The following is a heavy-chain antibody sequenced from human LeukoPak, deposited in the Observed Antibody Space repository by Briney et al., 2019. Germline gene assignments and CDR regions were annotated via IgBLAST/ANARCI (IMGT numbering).Heavy chain of an antibody. Sequence: GGSLRLSCAASGFTFSSYAMHWVRQAPGKGLEWVAVISYDGSNKYYADSVKGRFTISRDNSKNTLYLKTNSLRAEDTAVYYCVRPGGNGQFDYWGQGTLVTVSS. D-gene: IGHD4-23*01. CDR3: VRPGGNGQFDY. CDR1: GFTFSSYA. J-gene: IGHJ4*02. CDR2: ISYDGSNK. V-gene: IGHV3-30-3*01.